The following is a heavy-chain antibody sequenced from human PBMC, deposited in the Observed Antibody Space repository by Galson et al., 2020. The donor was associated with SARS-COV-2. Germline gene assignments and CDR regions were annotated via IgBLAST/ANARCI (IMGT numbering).Heavy chain of an antibody. CDR1: GFTLSSYA. CDR3: AREGDIVATIHYYGRDV. V-gene: IGHV3-30*04. CDR2: ISYDGSNK. D-gene: IGHD5-12*01. J-gene: IGHJ6*02. Sequence: GASLKISCAPPGFTLSSYAMHWVSQAPGKGLEWVAVISYDGSNKYYANYVKGRFTTSRDNSKNTRYLQMNSLRAEDAAVYYCAREGDIVATIHYYGRDVWVQGTTVTVSS.